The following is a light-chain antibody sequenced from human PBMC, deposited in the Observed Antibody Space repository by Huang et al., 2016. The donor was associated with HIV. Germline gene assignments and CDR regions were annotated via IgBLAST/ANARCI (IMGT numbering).Light chain of an antibody. CDR2: DTS. CDR3: QQRSNWPLFT. J-gene: IGKJ3*01. Sequence: EIVLTQSPATLSLSPGERATLSCKASQSVSSSLAWYQQKPGQAPRLLIYDTSNRATGNPTRFSGSESGEDFTLTISSLGPEDYAVYYCQQRSNWPLFTFGPGTKVDIK. V-gene: IGKV3-11*01. CDR1: QSVSSS.